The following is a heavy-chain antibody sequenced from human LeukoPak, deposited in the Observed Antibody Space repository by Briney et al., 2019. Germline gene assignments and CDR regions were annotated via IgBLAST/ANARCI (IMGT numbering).Heavy chain of an antibody. CDR1: GYTFTIYY. J-gene: IGHJ6*02. CDR2: IIPILGIA. D-gene: IGHD2-21*02. Sequence: SVKVSCKASGYTFTIYYMNWVRQAPGQGLEWMGRIIPILGIANYAQKFQGRVTITADKSTSTAYMELSSLRSEDTAVYYCASEKSRDLYYGMDVWGQGTTVTVSS. CDR3: ASEKSRDLYYGMDV. V-gene: IGHV1-69*04.